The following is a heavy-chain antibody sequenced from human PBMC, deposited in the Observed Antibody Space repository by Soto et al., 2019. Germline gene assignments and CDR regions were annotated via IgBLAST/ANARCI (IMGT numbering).Heavy chain of an antibody. J-gene: IGHJ4*02. Sequence: EVQLVESGGGLVQPGRSLRLSCAASGFTFDDYAMHWVRQAPGKGLEWVSGISWNGGNIGYADSVKGRFTISRDNAKNSLFLQMNSLRADATALYFCAKDIYSGSSGQDYWGQGTPVTVSS. D-gene: IGHD6-6*01. V-gene: IGHV3-9*01. CDR2: ISWNGGNI. CDR1: GFTFDDYA. CDR3: AKDIYSGSSGQDY.